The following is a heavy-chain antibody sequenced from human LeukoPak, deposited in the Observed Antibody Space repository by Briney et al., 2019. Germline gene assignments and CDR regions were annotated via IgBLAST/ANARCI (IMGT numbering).Heavy chain of an antibody. Sequence: SQTLSLTCTVSGDSISSDDYYWTWIRQPAGKGLEWIGRIYTNGNTNYSPSLKSRVTISVDTSKNQFSLKLSSVTAADTAVYYCARVSDSSSSGQRFDYWGQGTLVTVSS. V-gene: IGHV4-61*02. CDR1: GDSISSDDYY. D-gene: IGHD6-6*01. J-gene: IGHJ4*02. CDR3: ARVSDSSSSGQRFDY. CDR2: IYTNGNT.